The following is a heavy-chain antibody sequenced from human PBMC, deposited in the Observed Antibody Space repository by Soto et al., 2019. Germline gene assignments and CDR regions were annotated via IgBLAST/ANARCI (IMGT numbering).Heavy chain of an antibody. D-gene: IGHD2-2*01. V-gene: IGHV4-59*01. CDR3: ARDRGYCSSTSCYHWFDP. Sequence: SETLSLTCTVSGGSISSYYWSWIRQPPGKGLEWIGYIYYSGSTNYNPSLKSRFTISVDTSKNQFSLKLSSVTAADTAVYYCARDRGYCSSTSCYHWFDPWGQGTLVTVSS. CDR1: GGSISSYY. CDR2: IYYSGST. J-gene: IGHJ5*02.